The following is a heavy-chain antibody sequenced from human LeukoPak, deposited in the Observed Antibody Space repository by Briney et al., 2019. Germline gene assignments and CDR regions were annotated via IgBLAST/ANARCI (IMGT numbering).Heavy chain of an antibody. J-gene: IGHJ4*02. Sequence: GGSLRLSRAASGFTFGSYEMNWVRQGPGKGPEWVSYISSSGDTVFYGYSLNGRFTISRDNAKNSLYLQINNLRAEDTSVYYCARDGSFTSGSFFDSWGRGTLVTVSS. D-gene: IGHD1-26*01. CDR2: ISSSGDTV. CDR1: GFTFGSYE. CDR3: ARDGSFTSGSFFDS. V-gene: IGHV3-48*03.